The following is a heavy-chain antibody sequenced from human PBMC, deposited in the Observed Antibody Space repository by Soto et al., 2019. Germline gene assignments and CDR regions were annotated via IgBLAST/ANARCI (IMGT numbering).Heavy chain of an antibody. CDR1: GGSISSYY. CDR2: IYYSGST. Sequence: SETLSLSSTVSGGSISSYYWSWIRQPPGKGLEWIGYIYYSGSTNYNPSLKSRVTISVDTSKNQFSLKLSSVTAADTAVYYCARVWGYAFDIWGQGTMVT. J-gene: IGHJ3*02. D-gene: IGHD7-27*01. V-gene: IGHV4-59*08. CDR3: ARVWGYAFDI.